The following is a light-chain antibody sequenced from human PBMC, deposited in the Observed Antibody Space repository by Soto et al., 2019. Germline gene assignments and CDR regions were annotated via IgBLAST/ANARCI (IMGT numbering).Light chain of an antibody. CDR2: KAS. CDR3: QQYNSFPRT. Sequence: DIQMTQSPSTLSAAVGDRVTITCRASQSISSWLAWYQQRPGKAPNLLIYKASTLEIGVPSRFSGSGSGTEFTLTISSLQPDDFATYYCQQYNSFPRTFGQGTKVEVK. V-gene: IGKV1-5*03. CDR1: QSISSW. J-gene: IGKJ1*01.